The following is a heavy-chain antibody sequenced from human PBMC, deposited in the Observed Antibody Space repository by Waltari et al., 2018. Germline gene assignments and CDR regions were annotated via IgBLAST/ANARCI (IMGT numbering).Heavy chain of an antibody. V-gene: IGHV4-34*01. J-gene: IGHJ4*02. Sequence: QVQLQQWGAGLLKPSETLSLTCAVYGGSFSGYYWSWIRQPPGKGLEWIGEINHSGSTNDNPSRKSRVTISVDTSKNQFSLKLSSVTAADTAVYYCASSNDFWSGYYYWGQGTLVTVSS. CDR3: ASSNDFWSGYYY. CDR2: INHSGST. CDR1: GGSFSGYY. D-gene: IGHD3-3*01.